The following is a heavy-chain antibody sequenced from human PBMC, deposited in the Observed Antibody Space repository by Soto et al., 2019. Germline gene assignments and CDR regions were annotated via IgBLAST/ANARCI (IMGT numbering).Heavy chain of an antibody. V-gene: IGHV3-23*01. CDR3: AKFITMIVVVIGDAFDI. Sequence: GGSLRLSCAASGFSFSNYAMNWVRQAPGKGLEWVSGISGSGGGTYYADSVKGRFTISRDNSKNTVYLQMNSLRAEDTAVYYCAKFITMIVVVIGDAFDIWGQGTMVTVSS. D-gene: IGHD3-22*01. CDR2: ISGSGGGT. J-gene: IGHJ3*02. CDR1: GFSFSNYA.